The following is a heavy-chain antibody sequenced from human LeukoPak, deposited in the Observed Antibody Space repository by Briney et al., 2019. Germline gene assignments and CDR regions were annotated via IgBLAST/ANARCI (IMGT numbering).Heavy chain of an antibody. D-gene: IGHD2-2*01. CDR3: AVPAAKRPHWFDP. CDR2: IYYSGST. V-gene: IGHV4-39*01. J-gene: IGHJ5*02. Sequence: SETLSLTCTVPGGSISSSSYYWGWIRQPPGKGLEWIGSIYYSGSTYYNPSLKSRVTISVDTSKNQCSLKLSSVTAADTAVYYCAVPAAKRPHWFDPWGQGTLVTVSS. CDR1: GGSISSSSYY.